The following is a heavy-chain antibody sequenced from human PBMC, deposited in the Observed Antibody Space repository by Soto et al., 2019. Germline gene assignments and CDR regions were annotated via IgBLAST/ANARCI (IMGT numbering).Heavy chain of an antibody. Sequence: GGSLRLSCAASGFTFSSYSMNWVRQAPGKGLEWVSSISSSSSYIYYADSVKGRFTISRDNAKNSLYLQMNSLRAEDTAVYYCARGGGTTTFYYYYMDVWGKGTTVTVSS. J-gene: IGHJ6*03. CDR3: ARGGGTTTFYYYYMDV. CDR2: ISSSSSYI. D-gene: IGHD3-3*01. V-gene: IGHV3-21*01. CDR1: GFTFSSYS.